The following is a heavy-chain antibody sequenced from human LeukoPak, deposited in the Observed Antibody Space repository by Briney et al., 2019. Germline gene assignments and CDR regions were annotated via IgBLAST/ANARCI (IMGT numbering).Heavy chain of an antibody. J-gene: IGHJ4*02. CDR3: ASSRWLLLKQPFDY. Sequence: GASVKVSCKASGYTFTGYYMHWVRQAPGQGLEWMGWINTNTGNPTYAQGFTGRFVFSLDTSVSTAYLQISSLKAEDTAVYYCASSRWLLLKQPFDYWGQGTLVTVSS. CDR2: INTNTGNP. D-gene: IGHD3-22*01. V-gene: IGHV7-4-1*02. CDR1: GYTFTGYY.